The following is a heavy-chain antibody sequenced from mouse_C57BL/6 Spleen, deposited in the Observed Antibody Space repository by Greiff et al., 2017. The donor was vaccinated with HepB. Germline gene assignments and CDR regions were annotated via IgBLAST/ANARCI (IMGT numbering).Heavy chain of an antibody. D-gene: IGHD1-2*01. Sequence: DVQLQESGPGLVKPSQSLSLTCTVTGYSITGGYGWNWIRQFPGNKLEWMGYISYSGSTNYNPSLKSRISITRDTSKNQFFLQLNSVTTEDTATYYCARTARIKYWGQGTTLTVSS. CDR3: ARTARIKY. CDR1: GYSITGGYG. J-gene: IGHJ2*01. V-gene: IGHV3-2*02. CDR2: ISYSGST.